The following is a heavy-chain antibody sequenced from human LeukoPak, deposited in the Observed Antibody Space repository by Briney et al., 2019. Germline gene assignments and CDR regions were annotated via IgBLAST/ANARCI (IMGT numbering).Heavy chain of an antibody. CDR2: MNPNSGNT. J-gene: IGHJ4*02. CDR3: ARGPRYCSSTSCYWGRDY. D-gene: IGHD2-2*01. Sequence: ASVKVSCKASGYTFTSYDINWVRQATGQGLEWMGWMNPNSGNTGYAQKFQGRVTMTRNTSISTAYMELSSLRSEDTAVYYCARGPRYCSSTSCYWGRDYWGQGTLVTVSS. CDR1: GYTFTSYD. V-gene: IGHV1-8*01.